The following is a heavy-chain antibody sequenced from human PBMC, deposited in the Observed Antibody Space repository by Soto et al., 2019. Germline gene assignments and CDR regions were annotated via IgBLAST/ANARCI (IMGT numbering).Heavy chain of an antibody. CDR3: ASGAPIVVVTAAVDY. CDR2: ISYDGSNK. V-gene: IGHV3-30-3*01. D-gene: IGHD2-21*02. CDR1: GFTFSSYA. Sequence: QVQLVESGGGVVQPGRSLRLSCAASGFTFSSYAMHWVRQAPGKGLEWVAVISYDGSNKYYADSVKGRFTISRDNSKNTLYLQMNSLRAKDTAVYYCASGAPIVVVTAAVDYWGQGTLVTVSS. J-gene: IGHJ4*02.